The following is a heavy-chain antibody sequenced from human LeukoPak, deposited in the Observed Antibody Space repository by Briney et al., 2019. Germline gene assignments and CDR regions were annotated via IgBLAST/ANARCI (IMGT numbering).Heavy chain of an antibody. J-gene: IGHJ5*02. CDR3: AREKDYGSGNWFDP. CDR1: GFTFSNYA. CDR2: IHSDGSS. D-gene: IGHD3-10*01. V-gene: IGHV3-66*01. Sequence: QSGGSLRLSCAASGFTFSNYAMFWVRQAPGKGLEWVSVIHSDGSSYYADSVKGRFTISRDISKNTVYLQVNSLRAEDTAVYYCAREKDYGSGNWFDPWGQGTLVTVSS.